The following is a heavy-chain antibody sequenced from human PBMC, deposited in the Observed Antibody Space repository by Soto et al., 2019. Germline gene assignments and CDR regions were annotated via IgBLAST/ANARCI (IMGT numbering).Heavy chain of an antibody. CDR1: GFSISSSSYY. D-gene: IGHD1-26*01. CDR2: IYYSGST. J-gene: IGHJ4*02. Sequence: SETLSLTCPFSGFSISSSSYYWGWIRQPPGKGLEWIGSIYYSGSTYYNPSLKSRVTISVDTSKNQFSLYLQMNSLRAEDTALYHCARTGKVGPTVTYFDSWGQGTLVTVSS. V-gene: IGHV4-39*01. CDR3: ARTGKVGPTVTYFDS.